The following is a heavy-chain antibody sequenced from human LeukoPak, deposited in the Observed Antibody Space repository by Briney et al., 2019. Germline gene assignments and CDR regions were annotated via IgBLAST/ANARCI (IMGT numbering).Heavy chain of an antibody. CDR2: INPNSGGT. D-gene: IGHD3-3*01. J-gene: IGHJ6*02. CDR1: GYTFTGYY. V-gene: IGHV1-2*02. Sequence: ASVKVSCKASGYTFTGYYMHWVRQAPGQGLEWMGWINPNSGGTNYAQKFQGRVTMTRDTSISTAYMALSRLRSDDTAVYYCARDGGKIFGVVIYGMDVWGQGTTVTVSS. CDR3: ARDGGKIFGVVIYGMDV.